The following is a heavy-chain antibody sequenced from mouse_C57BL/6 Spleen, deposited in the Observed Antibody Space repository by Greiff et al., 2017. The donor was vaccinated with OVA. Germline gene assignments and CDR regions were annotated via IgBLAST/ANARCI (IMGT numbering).Heavy chain of an antibody. D-gene: IGHD1-1*01. V-gene: IGHV2-2*01. CDR1: GFSLTSYG. Sequence: VKLVESGPGLVQPSQSLSITCTVSGFSLTSYGVHWVRQSPGKGLEWLGVIWSGGSTDYNAAFISRLSISKDNSKSQVFFKMNSLQADDTAIYYCARFYYYGSSYGYAMDYWGQGTSVTVSS. CDR3: ARFYYYGSSYGYAMDY. J-gene: IGHJ4*01. CDR2: IWSGGST.